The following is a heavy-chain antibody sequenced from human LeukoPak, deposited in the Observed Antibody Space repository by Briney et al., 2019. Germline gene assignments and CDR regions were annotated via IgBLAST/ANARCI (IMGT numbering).Heavy chain of an antibody. D-gene: IGHD2-15*01. CDR1: GYTFTGYY. V-gene: IGHV7-4-1*02. J-gene: IGHJ5*02. CDR3: ARGRRVVVAATLHNWFDP. CDR2: INTNTGNP. Sequence: ASVKVSCKASGYTFTGYYMHWVRQAPGQGLEWMGWINTNTGNPTYAQGFTGRFVFSLDTSVSTAYLQISSLKAEDTAVYCCARGRRVVVAATLHNWFDPWGQGTLVTVSS.